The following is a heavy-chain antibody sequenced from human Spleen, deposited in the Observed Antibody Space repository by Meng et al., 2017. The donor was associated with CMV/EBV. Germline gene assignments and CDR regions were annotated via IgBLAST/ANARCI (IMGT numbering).Heavy chain of an antibody. CDR2: TRHDGSNK. D-gene: IGHD6-13*01. CDR1: GFTFTSFA. V-gene: IGHV3-30*02. CDR3: ARAESSSWYSDYYYGMDV. Sequence: GESLKISCAASGFTFTSFAMHWVRQAPGKGLEWVAFTRHDGSNKYYVGSVKGRFTISRDNSKNTLYLQMNSLRAEDTAVYYCARAESSSWYSDYYYGMDVWGQGTTVTVSS. J-gene: IGHJ6*02.